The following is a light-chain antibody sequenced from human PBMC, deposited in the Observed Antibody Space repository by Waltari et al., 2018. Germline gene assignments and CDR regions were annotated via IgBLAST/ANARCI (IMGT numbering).Light chain of an antibody. Sequence: EIVLTQSPATMSVSPGERVTVLCRASQTSTGSWLTWYHQKPGQAPRLLIYGASNRAPGIPDRFSGSGSGTDFSLTISRLEPEDSAVYYCQQYDGSVVTFGGGTKVEIK. J-gene: IGKJ4*01. CDR1: QTSTGSW. CDR2: GAS. CDR3: QQYDGSVVT. V-gene: IGKV3-20*01.